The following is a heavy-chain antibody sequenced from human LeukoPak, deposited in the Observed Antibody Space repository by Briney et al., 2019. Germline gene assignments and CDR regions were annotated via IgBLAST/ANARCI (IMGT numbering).Heavy chain of an antibody. D-gene: IGHD6-6*01. Sequence: PGGSLRLSCAASGFTFSSYAMSWVRQAPGKGLEWVSAISGSGGSTYYADSVKGRFTISRDNSKNTLYLQMNSLRAEDTAVYYCARDRAGAARPSHYYYGMDVWGQGTTVTVSS. CDR2: ISGSGGST. J-gene: IGHJ6*02. V-gene: IGHV3-23*01. CDR1: GFTFSSYA. CDR3: ARDRAGAARPSHYYYGMDV.